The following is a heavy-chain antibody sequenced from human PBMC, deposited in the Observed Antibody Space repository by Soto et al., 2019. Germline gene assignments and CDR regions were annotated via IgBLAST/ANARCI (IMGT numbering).Heavy chain of an antibody. CDR3: ATKLRFSEWLPMDYYYYGMDV. CDR2: IIPIFGTA. V-gene: IGHV1-69*06. D-gene: IGHD3-3*01. Sequence: SVKVSCKASGGTFSSYAISWVRQAPGQGLEWMGGIIPIFGTANYAQKFQGRVTITADKSTSTAYMELSSLRSEDTAVYYCATKLRFSEWLPMDYYYYGMDVWGQGTTVTVSS. J-gene: IGHJ6*02. CDR1: GGTFSSYA.